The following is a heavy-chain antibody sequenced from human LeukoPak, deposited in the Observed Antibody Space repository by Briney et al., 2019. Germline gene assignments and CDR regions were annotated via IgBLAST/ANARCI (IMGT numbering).Heavy chain of an antibody. CDR1: GGSISSYY. CDR2: IYYSGCT. V-gene: IGHV4-59*01. J-gene: IGHJ5*02. Sequence: PSETLSLTCTVSGGSISSYYWSWIRQPPGKGLEWIGYIYYSGCTNYNPSLKSRVTISVDTSKNQFSLKLSSVTAADTAVYYCARVSRKQLGQNWFDPWGQGTLVTVSS. CDR3: ARVSRKQLGQNWFDP. D-gene: IGHD6-6*01.